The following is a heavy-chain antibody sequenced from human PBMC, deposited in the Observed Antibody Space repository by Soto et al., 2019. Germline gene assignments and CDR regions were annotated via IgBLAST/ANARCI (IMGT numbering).Heavy chain of an antibody. CDR3: ARDPLYSGSNIDGMDV. CDR1: GYTFTSYA. J-gene: IGHJ6*02. V-gene: IGHV1-3*01. Sequence: QVQLVQSGAEVKKPGASVKVSCKASGYTFTSYAMHWVRQAPGQRLEWMGWINAGNGNTKYSQKYQGRVTITRDTTASTAYMELSSLSSEDTAVYYCARDPLYSGSNIDGMDVWGQGTTVTVSS. CDR2: INAGNGNT. D-gene: IGHD1-26*01.